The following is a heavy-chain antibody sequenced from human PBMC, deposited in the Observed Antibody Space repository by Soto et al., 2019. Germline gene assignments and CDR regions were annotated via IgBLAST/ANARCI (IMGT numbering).Heavy chain of an antibody. CDR2: ISYDGSNK. CDR1: GFTFSSYA. D-gene: IGHD2-15*01. J-gene: IGHJ5*02. Sequence: QVQLVESGGGVVQPGRSLRLSCAASGFTFSSYAMHWVRQAPGKGLEWVAVISYDGSNKYYADSVKGRFTISRDNSKNTLYLQMNSLRAEDTAVYYCVRGWGDCSGGSCYSAANWFDPWGQGTLVTVSS. CDR3: VRGWGDCSGGSCYSAANWFDP. V-gene: IGHV3-30-3*01.